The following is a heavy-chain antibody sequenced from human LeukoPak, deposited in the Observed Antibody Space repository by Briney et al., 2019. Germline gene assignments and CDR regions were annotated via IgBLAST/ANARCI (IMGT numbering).Heavy chain of an antibody. CDR3: ARSDGDPGP. D-gene: IGHD2-21*02. CDR1: GFTFSSYS. J-gene: IGHJ5*02. Sequence: KAGGSLRLSCAASGFTFSSYSMNWVRQAPGKGLEWVSSISSSSSYIYYADSVKGRFTIARDNAKNSLYLQVNRLRAEDTAVYYCARSDGDPGPWGQGTLVTVSS. V-gene: IGHV3-21*01. CDR2: ISSSSSYI.